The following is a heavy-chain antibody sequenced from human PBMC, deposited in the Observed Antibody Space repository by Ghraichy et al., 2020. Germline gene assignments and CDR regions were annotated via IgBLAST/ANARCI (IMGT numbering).Heavy chain of an antibody. CDR2: ILGPGDAT. CDR3: ATTCRTAPCYNTKMVD. CDR1: GFIFGNFA. D-gene: IGHD2-15*01. J-gene: IGHJ6*01. Sequence: GGSLRLSCAASGFIFGNFAMNWVRRAPGKGLEWVSTILGPGDATYYADSVQSRFSISRDNSKNTLYLEMNSLRAEDTAVYYCATTCRTAPCYNTKMVDGGRGTTVTVSS. V-gene: IGHV3-23*01.